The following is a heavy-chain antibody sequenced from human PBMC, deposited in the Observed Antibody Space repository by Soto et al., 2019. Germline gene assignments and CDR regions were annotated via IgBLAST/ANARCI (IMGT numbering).Heavy chain of an antibody. J-gene: IGHJ4*02. V-gene: IGHV4-59*01. CDR1: GGSISSYY. Sequence: QVQLQESGPGLVKPSESLSLTCAVSGGSISSYYWSWIRQPPGKGLEWIGYIYYSGSTNYNPSLQSRVTISVDTSKNQFSLKLTSVTAADTAVYYCARSRYTSGWWPPPFDYWGQGTLVTVSS. CDR2: IYYSGST. D-gene: IGHD6-19*01. CDR3: ARSRYTSGWWPPPFDY.